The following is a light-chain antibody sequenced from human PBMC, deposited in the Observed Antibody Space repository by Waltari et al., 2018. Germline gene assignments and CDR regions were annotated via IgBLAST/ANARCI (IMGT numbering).Light chain of an antibody. CDR1: QSVSSN. J-gene: IGKJ4*01. Sequence: EIVMTQSPATLSVSPGERADLSCRASQSVSSNLAWYQQKLGQASRLLISGAYTRATGVPARFSGSGSGTEFTLTISSLHSEDFAVYYCQHYKDWPLTFGGGTKVEIK. CDR3: QHYKDWPLT. CDR2: GAY. V-gene: IGKV3-15*01.